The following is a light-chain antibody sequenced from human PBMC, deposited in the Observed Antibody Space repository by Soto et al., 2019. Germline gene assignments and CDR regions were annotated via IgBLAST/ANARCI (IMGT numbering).Light chain of an antibody. V-gene: IGKV4-1*01. CDR2: WAS. CDR3: QQFYSGPNT. Sequence: DIVMTQSPDSLAVSLGEGATISCKSSRTVSSSSTSKNYLAWYQHKRGQPPKLLISWASIRASGVPERFSGSGSATDFTLTITSLQAEDVAVYYCQQFYSGPNTFGQGTKLEIK. CDR1: RTVSSSSTSKNY. J-gene: IGKJ2*01.